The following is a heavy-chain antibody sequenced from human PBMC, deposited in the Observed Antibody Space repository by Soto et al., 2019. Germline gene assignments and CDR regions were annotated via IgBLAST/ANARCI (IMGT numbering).Heavy chain of an antibody. CDR1: GGSISYEYYH. V-gene: IGHV4-30-4*08. J-gene: IGHJ6*02. CDR2: IHYSGSI. D-gene: IGHD2-21*02. Sequence: QVQLQQSGPGLVKPSQTLSLTCTVSGGSISYEYYHWTWIRQSPGMGLEWIGYIHYSGSIIYNPSFKSRVTISVDTSKNRFSLQLSSVTAADTAVYFCAREDDGGDRDYYGLDVWGQGTTVTVSS. CDR3: AREDDGGDRDYYGLDV.